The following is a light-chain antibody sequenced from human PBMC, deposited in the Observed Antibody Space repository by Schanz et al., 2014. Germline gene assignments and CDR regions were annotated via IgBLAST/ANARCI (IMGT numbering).Light chain of an antibody. J-gene: IGLJ3*02. Sequence: QSALTQPPSVSGSPGQSVTISCTGTSSDVGSYNRVSWYQQPPGTAPKLMIYEVTNRPSGVPDRFSGSKSGNTASLTISGLQAEDEADYYCSSFTTSSAPGVFGGGTKLTVL. CDR3: SSFTTSSAPGV. V-gene: IGLV2-18*02. CDR2: EVT. CDR1: SSDVGSYNR.